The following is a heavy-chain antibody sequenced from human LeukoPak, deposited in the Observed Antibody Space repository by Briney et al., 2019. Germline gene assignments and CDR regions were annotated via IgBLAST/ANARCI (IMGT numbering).Heavy chain of an antibody. CDR2: IWYDGSNK. Sequence: PGGSLRLSCAASGFTFSSYGMHWVRQAPGKGLEWVAVIWYDGSNKYYADSVKGRFTISRDNSKNTLYLQMNSLRAEDTAVYYCARIWRSGKSGYFDYWGQGTLVTVSS. J-gene: IGHJ4*02. D-gene: IGHD3-10*01. CDR1: GFTFSSYG. V-gene: IGHV3-33*01. CDR3: ARIWRSGKSGYFDY.